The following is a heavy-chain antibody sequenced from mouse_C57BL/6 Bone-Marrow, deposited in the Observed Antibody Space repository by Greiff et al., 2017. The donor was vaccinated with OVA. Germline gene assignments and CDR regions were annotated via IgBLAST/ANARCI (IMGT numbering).Heavy chain of an antibody. CDR2: INPSSGYT. CDR3: ASQSSGSFGY. Sequence: QVQLQQSGAELARPGASVKMSCKASGYTFTSYTMHWVNQRLGQGLEWIGYINPSSGYTKYNQKFKDKATLTADKSSSTAYMQLSSLTSEDSTVYDCASQSSGSFGYWGQGTTLTVSS. CDR1: GYTFTSYT. V-gene: IGHV1-4*01. J-gene: IGHJ2*01. D-gene: IGHD1-3*01.